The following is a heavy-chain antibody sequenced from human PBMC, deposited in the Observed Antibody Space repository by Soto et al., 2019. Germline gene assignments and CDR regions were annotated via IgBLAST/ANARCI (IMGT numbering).Heavy chain of an antibody. D-gene: IGHD4-4*01. CDR3: ARDPTAVTSRFDP. CDR2: ISSSSSYI. Sequence: GGSLRLSCAASGFTFSSYIMNWVRQAPGRGLEWVSFISSSSSYIYYADSVKGRFTISRDNAKNSLYLQMNSLRAEDTAVYYCARDPTAVTSRFDPWGQGTLVTVSS. V-gene: IGHV3-21*01. CDR1: GFTFSSYI. J-gene: IGHJ5*02.